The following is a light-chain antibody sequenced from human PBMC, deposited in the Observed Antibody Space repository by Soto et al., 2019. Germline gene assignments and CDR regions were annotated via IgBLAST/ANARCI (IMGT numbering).Light chain of an antibody. CDR3: QQYGRSPRT. J-gene: IGKJ4*01. CDR1: QSVSNTQ. V-gene: IGKV3-20*01. CDR2: GAS. Sequence: EIVLTQSPGTLSLSPGERATLSCRASQSVSNTQLAWYQQKHGQAPRLLIYGASSRATGIPDRFSGSGSGTDFTLSISRLEPEDFAVYYGQQYGRSPRTFGGGTKVEIK.